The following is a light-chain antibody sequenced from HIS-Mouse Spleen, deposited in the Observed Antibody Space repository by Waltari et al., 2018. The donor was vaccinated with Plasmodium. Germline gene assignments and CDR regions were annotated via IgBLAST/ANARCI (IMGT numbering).Light chain of an antibody. CDR3: QSADSSGTYV. V-gene: IGLV3-25*03. CDR2: KDS. J-gene: IGLJ1*01. CDR1: AFPKQY. Sequence: SYELTQPPSVSVSPGQTARITCSGDAFPKQYAYWYQQKPGQAPVLVIYKDSGRPSGIPERFSGSSSGTTVTLTISGVQAEDEADYYCQSADSSGTYVFGTGTKVTVL.